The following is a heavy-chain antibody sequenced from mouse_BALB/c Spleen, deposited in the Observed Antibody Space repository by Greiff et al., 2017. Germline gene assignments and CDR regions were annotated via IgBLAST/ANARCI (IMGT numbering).Heavy chain of an antibody. J-gene: IGHJ3*01. CDR2: IDPANGNT. V-gene: IGHV14-3*02. CDR3: ASYDYDPY. D-gene: IGHD2-4*01. Sequence: VQLKQSGAELVKPGASVKLSCTASGFNIKDTYMHWVKQRPEQGLEWIGRIDPANGNTKYDPKFQGKATITADTSSNTAYLQLSSLTSEDTAVYYCASYDYDPYWGQGTLVTVSA. CDR1: GFNIKDTY.